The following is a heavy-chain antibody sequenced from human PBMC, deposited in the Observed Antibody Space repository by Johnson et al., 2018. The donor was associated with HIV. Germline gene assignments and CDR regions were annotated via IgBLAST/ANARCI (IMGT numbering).Heavy chain of an antibody. V-gene: IGHV3-30*02. Sequence: QVQLVESGGGLVQPGGSLRLSCAASGFNFNGFGMHWVRQAPGKGLEWVAFLRYDGTNKNYADSVKGRFTISRDNSKNTLYLQMNSLRAEDTAVYYCATPQEGYSAFDIWGQGTMVTVSS. CDR1: GFNFNGFG. J-gene: IGHJ3*02. CDR3: ATPQEGYSAFDI. CDR2: LRYDGTNK. D-gene: IGHD2-15*01.